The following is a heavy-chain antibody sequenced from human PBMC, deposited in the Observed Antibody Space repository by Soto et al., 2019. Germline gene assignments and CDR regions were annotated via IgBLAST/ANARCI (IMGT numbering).Heavy chain of an antibody. D-gene: IGHD4-4*01. CDR3: GRWGGLHLPRLY. CDR2: ISHSGTN. CDR1: GDSIDNSYW. J-gene: IGHJ4*02. V-gene: IGHV4-4*02. Sequence: QVQLQQTGPGLVNPSGNLALICADSGDSIDNSYWWTWVRQSRGQGLDRIGEISHSGTNNYNPSLERPVPIPVDRSKDECSLTVDSGTAADKAVYYWGRWGGLHLPRLYWGQGALVTVSS.